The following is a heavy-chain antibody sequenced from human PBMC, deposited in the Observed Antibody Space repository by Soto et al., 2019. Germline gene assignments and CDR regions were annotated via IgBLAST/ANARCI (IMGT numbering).Heavy chain of an antibody. Sequence: ASVKVSCKVSGYTLTELSMHWVRQAPGKGLEWMGGFDPEDGETIYAQKFQGRVTMTEDTSTSTAYMELSSLRSEDTAVYYCARDSTDVIAAAGRDYYYGMDVWGQGTTVTVSS. D-gene: IGHD6-13*01. CDR1: GYTLTELS. CDR2: FDPEDGET. CDR3: ARDSTDVIAAAGRDYYYGMDV. V-gene: IGHV1-24*01. J-gene: IGHJ6*02.